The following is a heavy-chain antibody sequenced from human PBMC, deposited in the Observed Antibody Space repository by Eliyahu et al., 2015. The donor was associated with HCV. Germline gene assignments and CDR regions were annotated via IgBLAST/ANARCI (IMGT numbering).Heavy chain of an antibody. CDR2: IFGVPDST. Sequence: EVQVLESGGGLVQSGGSLRLSCVVSGFTFRSYALSWVRQAPGKGLEWVSDIFGVPDSTWYADSVKGRFTISRDNSKNTLYLQMNSLRVDDSGIYYCAKIAGVGTTVNAWGQGTQVTVFS. CDR1: GFTFRSYA. J-gene: IGHJ4*02. D-gene: IGHD4-17*01. V-gene: IGHV3-23*03. CDR3: AKIAGVGTTVNA.